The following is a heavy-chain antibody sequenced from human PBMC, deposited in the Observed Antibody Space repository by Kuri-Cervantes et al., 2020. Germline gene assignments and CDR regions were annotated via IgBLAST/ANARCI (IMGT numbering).Heavy chain of an antibody. CDR1: GGSLSSSSYY. CDR3: ARGVGIQLWLH. CDR2: ISYTGST. D-gene: IGHD5-18*01. J-gene: IGHJ4*02. Sequence: ESLKISCSVSGGSLSSSSYYWGWIRQPPGKGLEWIGTISYTGSTYYNASLNSRVTISVDTSRNQFSLKLSSVTAADTAVYYCARGVGIQLWLHWGQGTLVTVSS. V-gene: IGHV4-39*01.